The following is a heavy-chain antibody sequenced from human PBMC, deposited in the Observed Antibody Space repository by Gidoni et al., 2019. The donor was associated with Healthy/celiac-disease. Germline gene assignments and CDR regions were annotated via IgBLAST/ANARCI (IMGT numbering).Heavy chain of an antibody. V-gene: IGHV3-23*01. CDR1: GFPFSSYA. CDR2: SSGSGGST. CDR3: AKDRGHIVVVIAIDY. D-gene: IGHD2-21*01. Sequence: EVQLLESGGGLVQPGGSLRLSCAASGFPFSSYAMSWVRQAPGKGLEWVSASSGSGGSTYYADSVKGRFTISRDNSKNTLYLQMNSLRAEDTAVYYCAKDRGHIVVVIAIDYWGQGTLVTVSS. J-gene: IGHJ4*02.